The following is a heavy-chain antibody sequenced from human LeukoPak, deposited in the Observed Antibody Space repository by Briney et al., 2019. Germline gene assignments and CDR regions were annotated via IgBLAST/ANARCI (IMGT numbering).Heavy chain of an antibody. Sequence: GGSLRLSCAASGFTFSSYGMHWVRQAPGKGLEWVAVISYDGSNKYYADSVKGRFTISRDNSKNTLYLQMNSLRAEDTAVHYCVRDRYCSSTSCPRAAFDIWGQGTMVTVSS. CDR1: GFTFSSYG. CDR2: ISYDGSNK. V-gene: IGHV3-30*03. CDR3: VRDRYCSSTSCPRAAFDI. D-gene: IGHD2-2*01. J-gene: IGHJ3*02.